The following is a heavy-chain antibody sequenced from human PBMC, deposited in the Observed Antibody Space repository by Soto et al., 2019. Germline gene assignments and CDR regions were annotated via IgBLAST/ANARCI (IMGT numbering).Heavy chain of an antibody. CDR2: IYYSGST. CDR1: GGSISSGGYY. V-gene: IGHV4-31*02. CDR3: ARGLRGYSSSWYHEFFDY. Sequence: PAETLSLTCTVSGGSISSGGYYWSWIRQHPGKGLEWIGYIYYSGSTYYNPSLKSRVTISVDTSKNQFSLKLSSVTAADTAVYYCARGLRGYSSSWYHEFFDYWGQGTLVTVSS. D-gene: IGHD6-13*01. J-gene: IGHJ4*02.